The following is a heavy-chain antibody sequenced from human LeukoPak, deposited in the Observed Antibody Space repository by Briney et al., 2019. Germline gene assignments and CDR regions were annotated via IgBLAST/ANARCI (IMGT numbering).Heavy chain of an antibody. D-gene: IGHD1-14*01. CDR3: ARGEPSFDY. CDR1: GGSISNYY. J-gene: IGHJ4*02. V-gene: IGHV4-59*01. CDR2: LSKSGNT. Sequence: TSETLSLTCTVSGGSISNYYWSWIRLPPGKGLEWIGYLSKSGNTNYSPSLKSRVTIFGDTSKNQFSLKLSSVTAADTAVYYCARGEPSFDYWGQGTLVTVSS.